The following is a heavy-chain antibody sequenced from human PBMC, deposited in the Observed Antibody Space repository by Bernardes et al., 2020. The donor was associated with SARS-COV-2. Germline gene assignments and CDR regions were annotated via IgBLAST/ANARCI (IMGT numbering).Heavy chain of an antibody. Sequence: SEPLSLTCAVYGGSLSGYYWSWIRKPPGKGLEWIGEINHSGSTNYNPSLKSRVTISVDTSKNQFSLKLSSVTAADTAVYYCARGSHSSSWSYYYYYGMDVWGQGTTVTVSS. CDR1: GGSLSGYY. V-gene: IGHV4-34*01. CDR2: INHSGST. CDR3: ARGSHSSSWSYYYYYGMDV. J-gene: IGHJ6*02. D-gene: IGHD6-13*01.